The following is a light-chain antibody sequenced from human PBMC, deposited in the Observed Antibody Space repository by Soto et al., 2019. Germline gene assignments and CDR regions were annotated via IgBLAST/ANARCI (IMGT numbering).Light chain of an antibody. Sequence: PPSLYAYVEDTITINCRASQTISTYLDWYQVTPGKAPKILIYAASTLQDGVPSRFSGSGSGTYFTLTINSLQPEDFTVYYCQQYNKWPLTFGQGTMV. CDR1: QTISTY. CDR2: AAS. V-gene: IGKV1-39*01. J-gene: IGKJ1*01. CDR3: QQYNKWPLT.